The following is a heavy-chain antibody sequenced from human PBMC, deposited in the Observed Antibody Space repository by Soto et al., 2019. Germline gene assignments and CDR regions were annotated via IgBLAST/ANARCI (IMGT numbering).Heavy chain of an antibody. CDR1: GFTFSSYA. J-gene: IGHJ5*02. CDR3: AKDLGSGTMIVVPGHWFDP. D-gene: IGHD3-22*01. V-gene: IGHV3-23*01. CDR2: ISGSGGST. Sequence: LRLSCAASGFTFSSYAMSWVRQAPGKGLEWVSAISGSGGSTYYADSVKGRFTISRDNSKNTLYLQMNSLRAEDTAVYYCAKDLGSGTMIVVPGHWFDPWGQGTLVTVSS.